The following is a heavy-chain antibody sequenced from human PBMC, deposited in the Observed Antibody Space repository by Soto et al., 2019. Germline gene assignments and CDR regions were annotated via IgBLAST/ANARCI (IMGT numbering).Heavy chain of an antibody. J-gene: IGHJ6*02. Sequence: GGSLRLSCAASGFTFTRYSMNWVRQAPGKGLEWVSSISSTTNYIYYADSVKGRFTISRDNSKNTLYLQMNSLRAEDTAVYYCARDIGLYYYGMDVWGQGTTVTVSS. V-gene: IGHV3-21*01. D-gene: IGHD1-26*01. CDR3: ARDIGLYYYGMDV. CDR1: GFTFTRYS. CDR2: ISSTTNYI.